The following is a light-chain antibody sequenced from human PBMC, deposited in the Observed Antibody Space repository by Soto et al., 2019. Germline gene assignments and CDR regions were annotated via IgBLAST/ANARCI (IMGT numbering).Light chain of an antibody. V-gene: IGKV1-9*01. CDR1: QGIRSH. J-gene: IGKJ1*01. CDR2: TAS. CDR3: QQLNGFPPWT. Sequence: DIQLTQSPSFLSASVGDEFTITCRASQGIRSHLAWYQQKPGKAPKLLIYTASTLRSGVPSGFSGGGYGTEFTHKISSLHHEDFATHYCQQLNGFPPWTFCQGTKVEVK.